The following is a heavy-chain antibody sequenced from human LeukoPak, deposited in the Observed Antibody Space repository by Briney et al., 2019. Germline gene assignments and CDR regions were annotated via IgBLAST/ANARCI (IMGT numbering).Heavy chain of an antibody. Sequence: PSETLSLTCAVYGGSFSGYYWSWIRQPPGKGLEWIGEINHSGSTNYNPSLKSRVTISVDTSKNQFSLKLSSVTAADTAVYYCARLRYQLLLDYWGQGALVTVSS. V-gene: IGHV4-34*01. CDR3: ARLRYQLLLDY. D-gene: IGHD2-2*01. CDR2: INHSGST. J-gene: IGHJ4*02. CDR1: GGSFSGYY.